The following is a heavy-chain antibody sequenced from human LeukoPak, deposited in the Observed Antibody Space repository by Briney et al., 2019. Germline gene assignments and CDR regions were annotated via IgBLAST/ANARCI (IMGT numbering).Heavy chain of an antibody. CDR1: GFTFSSYS. Sequence: GGSLRLSCAASGFTFSSYSMQWVRQAPGKGLEWVSAISGSGGSTYYADSVKGRFTISRDNSKNTLYLQMNSLRAEDTAVYYCASHSDFYYFDYWGQGTLVTVSS. J-gene: IGHJ4*02. V-gene: IGHV3-23*01. D-gene: IGHD2-15*01. CDR3: ASHSDFYYFDY. CDR2: ISGSGGST.